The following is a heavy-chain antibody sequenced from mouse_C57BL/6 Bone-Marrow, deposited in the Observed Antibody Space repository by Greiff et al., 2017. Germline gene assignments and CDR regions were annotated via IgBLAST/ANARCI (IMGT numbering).Heavy chain of an antibody. J-gene: IGHJ3*01. CDR1: GYTFTSYW. D-gene: IGHD3-2*02. Sequence: QVQLQQPGAELVRPGSSVKLSCKASGYTFTSYWMHWVKQRPIQGLEWIGNIDPSDSETHYNQKFKDKATLTVDKSSSPASMQLSSLTSEDSAVYYCAREQHRFAWFAYWGQGTLVTVSA. CDR2: IDPSDSET. CDR3: AREQHRFAWFAY. V-gene: IGHV1-52*01.